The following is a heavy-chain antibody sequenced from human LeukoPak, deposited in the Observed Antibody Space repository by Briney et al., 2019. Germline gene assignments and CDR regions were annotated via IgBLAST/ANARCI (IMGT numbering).Heavy chain of an antibody. J-gene: IGHJ5*02. CDR3: ARSDFIAARFDP. V-gene: IGHV3-30*03. CDR2: ISYDGSNK. Sequence: GGSLRLSCAASGFTFSSYGMHWVRQAPGKGLEWVAVISYDGSNKYYADSVKGRFTISRDNSKNTLYLQMNSLRAEDTAVYYCARSDFIAARFDPWGQGTLVTVSS. D-gene: IGHD6-6*01. CDR1: GFTFSSYG.